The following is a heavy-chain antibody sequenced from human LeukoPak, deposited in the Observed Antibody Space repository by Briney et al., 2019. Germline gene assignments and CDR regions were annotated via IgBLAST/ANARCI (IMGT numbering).Heavy chain of an antibody. CDR2: ISGSGGGT. D-gene: IGHD4-17*01. J-gene: IGHJ4*02. Sequence: SGGSLRLSCAASGFTFSSYAMSWVRQAPGKGLEGVSAISGSGGGTYYADSVKGRFTISRDNSKNTLYLQMNSLRADDTAVYYCAKDYGDYGVGYFDYRGQGTLVTVSS. CDR1: GFTFSSYA. V-gene: IGHV3-23*01. CDR3: AKDYGDYGVGYFDY.